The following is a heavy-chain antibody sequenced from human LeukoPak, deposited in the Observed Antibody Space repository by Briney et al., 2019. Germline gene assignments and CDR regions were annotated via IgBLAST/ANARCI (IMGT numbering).Heavy chain of an antibody. V-gene: IGHV1-69*13. CDR3: ARAAIRVAVAGTSFFDY. D-gene: IGHD6-19*01. Sequence: SVKVSCKASGGTFSSYAISWVRQAPGQGLEWMGGIIPIFGTANYAQKFQGRVTITADESTSTACMELSSLRSEDTAVYYCARAAIRVAVAGTSFFDYWGQGTLVTVSS. CDR2: IIPIFGTA. CDR1: GGTFSSYA. J-gene: IGHJ4*02.